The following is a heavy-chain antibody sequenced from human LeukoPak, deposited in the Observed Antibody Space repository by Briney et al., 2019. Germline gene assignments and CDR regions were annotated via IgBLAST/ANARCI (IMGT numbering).Heavy chain of an antibody. Sequence: SQTLSLTCSVSGGSISSGDYYWSWIRQPPGTGLEWIGYIYNSGSTFHYNPSLKSRVTISVDTSKNQFSLRLSSVTAADTAVYYCASTSCSSARCYGANWFDPWGQGTLVTVSS. CDR1: GGSISSGDYY. CDR2: IYNSGST. CDR3: ASTSCSSARCYGANWFDP. J-gene: IGHJ5*02. D-gene: IGHD2-2*01. V-gene: IGHV4-30-4*08.